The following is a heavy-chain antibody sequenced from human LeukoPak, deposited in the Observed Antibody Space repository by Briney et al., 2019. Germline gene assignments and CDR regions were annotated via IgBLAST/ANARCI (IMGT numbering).Heavy chain of an antibody. Sequence: GGSLRLSCAASGFIFSLYCMHWVRQAPGKGPMWVSRICPDGTGISYADSVKARFTTSRDNAKNTVYLQMNGLREEDTAVYYCVRDFRSADYWGQGTLVTVSS. CDR1: GFIFSLYC. CDR3: VRDFRSADY. V-gene: IGHV3-74*01. CDR2: ICPDGTGI. J-gene: IGHJ4*02.